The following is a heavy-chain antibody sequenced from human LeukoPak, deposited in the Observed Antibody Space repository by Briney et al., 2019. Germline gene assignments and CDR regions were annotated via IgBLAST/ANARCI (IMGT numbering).Heavy chain of an antibody. D-gene: IGHD2-2*01. Sequence: GGSLRLSCAASGFTFSSYAMSWVRQAPGKGLEWVSAISGSGGSTYYADSVKGRFTISRDNPKNTLYLQMNSLRAEDTAVYYCAKGLVVPAASDWFDPWGQGTLVTVSS. V-gene: IGHV3-23*01. CDR2: ISGSGGST. CDR1: GFTFSSYA. CDR3: AKGLVVPAASDWFDP. J-gene: IGHJ5*02.